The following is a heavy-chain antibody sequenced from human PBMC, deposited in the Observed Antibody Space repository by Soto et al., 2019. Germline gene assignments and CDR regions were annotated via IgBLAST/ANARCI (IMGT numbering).Heavy chain of an antibody. D-gene: IGHD6-6*01. CDR1: GYTFTSYG. Sequence: ASVKVSCKASGYTFTSYGISWVRQAPGQGLEWMGWISAYNGNTNYAQKLLGRVTMTTDTSTSTAYMELRSLRSDDTAVYYCARDWYSSSSYYYYYGMDVWGQGTTVTVSS. CDR2: ISAYNGNT. V-gene: IGHV1-18*04. CDR3: ARDWYSSSSYYYYYGMDV. J-gene: IGHJ6*02.